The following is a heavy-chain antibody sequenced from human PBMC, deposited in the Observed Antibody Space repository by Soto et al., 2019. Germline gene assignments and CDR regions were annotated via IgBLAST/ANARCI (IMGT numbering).Heavy chain of an antibody. V-gene: IGHV3-53*01. CDR1: GFTVSSHY. CDR2: IYSGGST. D-gene: IGHD1-26*01. CDR3: AREVGSTWRGSWFDP. J-gene: IGHJ5*02. Sequence: EVQLVESGGGLIQPGGSLRLSCAAFGFTVSSHYMSWVRQAPGKGLEWVSVIYSGGSTYYTDSVKGRFTISRDNSKNTLYLQMNSLRVEDTAVYYCAREVGSTWRGSWFDPWGQGTLVTVSS.